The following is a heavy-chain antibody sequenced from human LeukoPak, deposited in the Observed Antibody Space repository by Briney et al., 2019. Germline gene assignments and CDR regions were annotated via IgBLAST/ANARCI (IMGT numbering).Heavy chain of an antibody. V-gene: IGHV1-18*01. Sequence: GASVNVSCKASGYTFTSYGISWVRQAPGQRLEWMGWISAYNRNTNYAQKLQCRVTMTTDTSTSTAYMELRSLRSDDTAVYCGARVGWLPHGYFDLWGHGTLVTVSS. D-gene: IGHD5-24*01. J-gene: IGHJ2*01. CDR3: ARVGWLPHGYFDL. CDR2: ISAYNRNT. CDR1: GYTFTSYG.